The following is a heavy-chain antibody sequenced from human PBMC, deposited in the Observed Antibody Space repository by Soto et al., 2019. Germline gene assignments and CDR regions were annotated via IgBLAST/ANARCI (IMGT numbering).Heavy chain of an antibody. CDR2: ISPDGSTT. J-gene: IGHJ4*02. V-gene: IGHV3-74*01. CDR1: GFTTSNYW. D-gene: IGHD1-26*01. Sequence: PGGSLRLSCVASGFTTSNYWMHWVRQAPGKGLIWVSRISPDGSTTNYADSVKGRFTISRDNAKNTLYLQMDSLRAEDTALYYCTRVISGSSGLFDYWGQGTLVTVSS. CDR3: TRVISGSSGLFDY.